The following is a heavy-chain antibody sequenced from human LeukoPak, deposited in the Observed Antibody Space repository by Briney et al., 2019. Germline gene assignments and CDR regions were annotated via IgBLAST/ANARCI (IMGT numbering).Heavy chain of an antibody. Sequence: GGSLRLSCAASGFTFNNYWMHWVRQVPGKGLVWVSRISRDGSSTSYADSVKGRFTFSRDNAKNSLYLQMNGLRAEDMAVYYCARLAAGSDYFDYWGQGTLVTVSS. J-gene: IGHJ4*02. CDR2: ISRDGSST. CDR3: ARLAAGSDYFDY. D-gene: IGHD6-13*01. CDR1: GFTFNNYW. V-gene: IGHV3-74*01.